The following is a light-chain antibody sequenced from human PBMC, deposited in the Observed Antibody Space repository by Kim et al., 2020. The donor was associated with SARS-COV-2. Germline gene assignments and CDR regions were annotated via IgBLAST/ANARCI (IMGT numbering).Light chain of an antibody. V-gene: IGLV2-14*03. Sequence: PESSITSSCTGTSSDVGGYNYVSCYQQHPGKAPNLMIYDVSNRPAGVSNCFSGYKSDNTASPTISGLQAEEEADYYCRSYTSSSTRFGGGTQLTVL. CDR1: SSDVGGYNY. CDR3: RSYTSSSTR. CDR2: DVS. J-gene: IGLJ3*02.